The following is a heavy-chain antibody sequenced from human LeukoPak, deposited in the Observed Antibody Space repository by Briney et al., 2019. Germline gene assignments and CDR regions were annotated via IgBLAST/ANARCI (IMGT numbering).Heavy chain of an antibody. J-gene: IGHJ4*02. V-gene: IGHV1-69*13. CDR2: IIPIFGTA. CDR3: ARSASDSSGYYPTLDY. CDR1: GGTFISYA. D-gene: IGHD3-22*01. Sequence: ASVKVSCKASGGTFISYAISWVRQAPGQGLEWMGGIIPIFGTANYAQKFQGRVTITADESTSAAYMELSSLRSEDTAVYYCARSASDSSGYYPTLDYWGQGTLVTVSS.